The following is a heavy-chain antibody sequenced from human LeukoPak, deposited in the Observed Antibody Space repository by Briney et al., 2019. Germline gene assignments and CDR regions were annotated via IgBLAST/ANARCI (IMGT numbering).Heavy chain of an antibody. J-gene: IGHJ4*02. V-gene: IGHV1-2*02. CDR3: ARDQTSSGWFDY. Sequence: ASVEVSCKASGYTFTGYYMHWVRQAPGQGLEWMGWINPNSGGTNYAQKFQGRVTMTRDTSISTAYMELSRLRSDDTAVYYCARDQTSSGWFDYWGQGTLVTVSS. CDR1: GYTFTGYY. CDR2: INPNSGGT. D-gene: IGHD6-19*01.